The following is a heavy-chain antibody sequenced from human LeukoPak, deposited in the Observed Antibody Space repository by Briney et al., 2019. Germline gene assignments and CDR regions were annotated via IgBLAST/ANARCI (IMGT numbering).Heavy chain of an antibody. CDR1: GYSISSGDY. V-gene: IGHV4-38-2*01. J-gene: IGHJ4*02. CDR3: ATNLGYSSLHY. CDR2: IYHSGST. D-gene: IGHD6-13*01. Sequence: PSETLSLTCAVSGYSISSGDYWGWIRQPPGKGLEWIGSIYHSGSTYYIPSLKSRVTISVDTSKNQFSLKVNSVTAADTAIYYCATNLGYSSLHYWGRGALVTVSS.